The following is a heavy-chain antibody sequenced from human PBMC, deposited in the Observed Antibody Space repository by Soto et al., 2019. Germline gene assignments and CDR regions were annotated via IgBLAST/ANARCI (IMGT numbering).Heavy chain of an antibody. D-gene: IGHD4-4*01. CDR1: GGSISSGGYY. V-gene: IGHV4-31*03. CDR2: IYYSGST. CDR3: ARKFTVTTGFDY. Sequence: QVQLQESGPGLVKPSQTLSLTCTVSGGSISSGGYYWSWIRQHPGKGLEWIGYIYYSGSTYYNPFLKSRVTISVDTSKNQFSLKLSSVTAADTAVYDCARKFTVTTGFDYWGQGTLVTVSS. J-gene: IGHJ4*02.